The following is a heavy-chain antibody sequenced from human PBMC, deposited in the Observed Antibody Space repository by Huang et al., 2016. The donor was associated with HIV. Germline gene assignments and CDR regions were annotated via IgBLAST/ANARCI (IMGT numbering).Heavy chain of an antibody. V-gene: IGHV3-9*01. CDR1: GFTFADYA. J-gene: IGHJ6*02. CDR3: AKDIKPTLYYGMDV. Sequence: EVQLVESGGGLVQPGRSLRLSCEASGFTFADYAMHWVRQAAGKGLEGFAGISWNSGSIGYADSVKGRFTISRDNAKNSLYLQMNSLRAEDTALYYCAKDIKPTLYYGMDVWGQGTTVTVSS. CDR2: ISWNSGSI.